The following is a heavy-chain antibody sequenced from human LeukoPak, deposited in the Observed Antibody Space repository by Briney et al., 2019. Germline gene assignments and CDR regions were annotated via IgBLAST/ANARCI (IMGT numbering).Heavy chain of an antibody. CDR3: ASSFDWLLLDAFDI. V-gene: IGHV4-34*01. CDR1: GGSFSGYY. Sequence: SETLSLTCAVYGGSFSGYYWSWIRQPPGKGLEWIGEINHSGSTKYNPSLKSRVTISVDTSKNQFSLKLSSVTAADTAVYYCASSFDWLLLDAFDIWGQGTMVTVSS. J-gene: IGHJ3*02. D-gene: IGHD3-9*01. CDR2: INHSGST.